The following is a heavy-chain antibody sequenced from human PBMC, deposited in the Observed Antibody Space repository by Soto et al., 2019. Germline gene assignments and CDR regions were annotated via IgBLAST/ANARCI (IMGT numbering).Heavy chain of an antibody. CDR3: ARVRNCGDYACWFDP. V-gene: IGHV3-11*01. CDR2: ISSSGSTI. D-gene: IGHD4-17*01. J-gene: IGHJ5*02. CDR1: RFSFSDYY. Sequence: QVQLVESGGGLVKPGGSLRVSCAASRFSFSDYYMSWIRQAPGKGLEWVSYISSSGSTIYYADSVKGRFTISRDNAKNPLYLQMNSLRPEDTAVYYCARVRNCGDYACWFDPRGQGRLVTVSS.